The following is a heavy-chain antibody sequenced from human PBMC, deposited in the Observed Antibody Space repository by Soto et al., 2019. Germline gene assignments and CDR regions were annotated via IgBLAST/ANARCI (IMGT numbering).Heavy chain of an antibody. CDR2: INSDGSST. V-gene: IGHV3-74*01. D-gene: IGHD5-18*01. CDR3: ARISGYSYGNFDY. J-gene: IGHJ4*02. CDR1: GFTFSSYW. Sequence: EVQLVESGGGLVQPGGSLRISCAASGFTFSSYWMHWVRQAPGKGLVWVSRINSDGSSTSYADSVKGRFTISRDNAKNTLYLQMNSLRAEDTAVYYCARISGYSYGNFDYWGQGTLVTVSS.